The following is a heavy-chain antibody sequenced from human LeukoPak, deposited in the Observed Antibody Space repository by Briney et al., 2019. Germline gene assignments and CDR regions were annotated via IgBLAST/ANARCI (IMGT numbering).Heavy chain of an antibody. CDR2: IYHSGST. CDR3: ARVSSIEGDYYYFDY. CDR1: GGSISSGGYS. J-gene: IGHJ4*02. Sequence: PSETLSLTCAVSGGSISSGGYSWSWLRQPPGKGLEWIGYIYHSGSTYYNPSLKSRVTISVDRSKNQFSLKLSSVTAADTAVYYCARVSSIEGDYYYFDYWGQGTLVTVSS. V-gene: IGHV4-30-2*01. D-gene: IGHD2/OR15-2a*01.